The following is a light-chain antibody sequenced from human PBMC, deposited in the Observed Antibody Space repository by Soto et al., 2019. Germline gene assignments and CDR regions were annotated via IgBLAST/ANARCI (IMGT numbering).Light chain of an antibody. CDR3: SSFTTSYFYV. CDR1: DIGAYNY. V-gene: IGLV2-14*01. CDR2: GVT. Sequence: DIGAYNYVSWYQQHPGKAPKLLIHGVTRRPSGVSSRFSASKSAYTASLTISGLQAEDEANYYCSSFTTSYFYVFGPGTKVTVL. J-gene: IGLJ1*01.